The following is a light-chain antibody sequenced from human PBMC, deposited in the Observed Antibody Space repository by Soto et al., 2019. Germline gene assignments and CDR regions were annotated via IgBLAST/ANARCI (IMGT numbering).Light chain of an antibody. Sequence: PGPRSGIPGQPSPISRSGNSNVVGAYNYVSWYQQHPGKAPKLMIYDVTNRPSGVSNRFSGSKSGYTASLTISGLQAEDEADYYCSSYTTSSTYVFGTGTKVTVL. J-gene: IGLJ1*01. CDR2: DVT. CDR3: SSYTTSSTYV. CDR1: SNVVGAYNY. V-gene: IGLV2-14*03.